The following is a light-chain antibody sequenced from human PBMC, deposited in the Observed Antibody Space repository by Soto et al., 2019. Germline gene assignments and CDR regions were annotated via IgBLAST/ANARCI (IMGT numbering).Light chain of an antibody. CDR2: AAS. J-gene: IGKJ4*01. CDR3: QKYNSAPLT. Sequence: DIPMTQSPSSLSASIGDRITITCRASQDIRNSLAWYQQKPGKVPKLLIYAASTLQSGVPSRFSGSGSGTDFTLTISSLQPEDVATYSCQKYNSAPLTFGGGTEVEIK. V-gene: IGKV1-27*01. CDR1: QDIRNS.